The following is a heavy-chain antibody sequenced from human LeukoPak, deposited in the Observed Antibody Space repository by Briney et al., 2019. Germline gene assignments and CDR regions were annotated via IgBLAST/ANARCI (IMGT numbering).Heavy chain of an antibody. V-gene: IGHV3-11*04. J-gene: IGHJ4*02. Sequence: GGSLRLSCAASGFTFSDYYMSWIRQAPGKGPEWVSNISGSGSSIYYADSVKGRFTISRDNAKNSLYLQMNSLRAEDTAVYYCARGNYDFWSGYSYYFDYWGQGTLVTVSS. D-gene: IGHD3-3*01. CDR2: ISGSGSSI. CDR1: GFTFSDYY. CDR3: ARGNYDFWSGYSYYFDY.